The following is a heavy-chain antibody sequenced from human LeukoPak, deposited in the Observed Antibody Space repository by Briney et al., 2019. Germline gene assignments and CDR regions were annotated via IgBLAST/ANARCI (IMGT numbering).Heavy chain of an antibody. D-gene: IGHD3-10*01. CDR3: ASLGAHGSGSYYEP. J-gene: IGHJ5*02. CDR2: ISSSSSYI. CDR1: GFTFSSYS. V-gene: IGHV3-21*01. Sequence: GGSLRLSCAASGFTFSSYSMNWVRQAPGKGLEWVSSISSSSSYIYYADSVKGRFTISRDNAKNSLYLQMNSLRAEDTAVYYCASLGAHGSGSYYEPWGQGTLVTVSS.